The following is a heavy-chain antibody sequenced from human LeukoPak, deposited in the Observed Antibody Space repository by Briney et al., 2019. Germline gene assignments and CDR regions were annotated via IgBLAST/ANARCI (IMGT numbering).Heavy chain of an antibody. CDR2: ISGDGGST. Sequence: PGGPLRLSCAASGFTCDDYAMHWVRQAPGKGLEWVSLISGDGGSTYYADSVKGRFTISRDNSKNSLYLQMNSLRAEDMALYYCARDEFVASDFTGAFDIWGQGTMVTVSS. V-gene: IGHV3-43*02. D-gene: IGHD2-8*02. CDR3: ARDEFVASDFTGAFDI. J-gene: IGHJ3*02. CDR1: GFTCDDYA.